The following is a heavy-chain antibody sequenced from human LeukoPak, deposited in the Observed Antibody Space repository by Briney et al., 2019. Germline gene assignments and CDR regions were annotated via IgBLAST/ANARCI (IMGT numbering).Heavy chain of an antibody. Sequence: GGSLRLSCAASGFTFSDYYMSWIRQAPGKGLEWVSYISSSGSTIYYADSVKGRFTISRDNAKNSLYLQMNSLRAEDTAVYYCARAPNWNDVSFDYWAREPWSPSPQ. J-gene: IGHJ4*02. CDR2: ISSSGSTI. V-gene: IGHV3-11*01. D-gene: IGHD1-20*01. CDR1: GFTFSDYY. CDR3: ARAPNWNDVSFDY.